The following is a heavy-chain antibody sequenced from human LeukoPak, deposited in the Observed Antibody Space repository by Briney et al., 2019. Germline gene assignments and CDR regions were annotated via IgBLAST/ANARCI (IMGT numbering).Heavy chain of an antibody. V-gene: IGHV4-38-2*02. CDR2: IYYSGST. CDR3: ARDDGDAYGGIFDY. CDR1: GSSISDGYY. D-gene: IGHD4-23*01. Sequence: SETLSLTCTVSGSSISDGYYWGWIRQPPGKGLEWIGNIYYSGSTYYNLSLKSRVTISVDTSKNQFSLKLSSVTAADTAVYYCARDDGDAYGGIFDYWGQGTLVTVSS. J-gene: IGHJ4*02.